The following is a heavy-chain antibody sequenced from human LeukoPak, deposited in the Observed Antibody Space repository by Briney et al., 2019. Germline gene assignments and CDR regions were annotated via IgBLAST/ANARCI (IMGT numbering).Heavy chain of an antibody. D-gene: IGHD3-22*01. J-gene: IGHJ5*02. CDR1: GGSISTYY. Sequence: SETLSLTCTVSGGSISTYYWSWIRQPAGKGLEWIGRIYTSGSTNYNPSLKSRVTMSVDTSKNQFSLKLSSVTAADTAVYYCARRVTMIVVVNWFDPWGQGTLVTVSS. CDR2: IYTSGST. CDR3: ARRVTMIVVVNWFDP. V-gene: IGHV4-4*07.